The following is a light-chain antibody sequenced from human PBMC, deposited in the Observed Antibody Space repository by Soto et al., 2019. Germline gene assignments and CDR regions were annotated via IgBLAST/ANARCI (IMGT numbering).Light chain of an antibody. CDR3: GTWDNSLSAHV. V-gene: IGLV1-51*02. Sequence: QSVLTQPPSVSAAPGQKVTISCSGSSSNIGNNYVSWYQQLPGTAPKLLIYENNQRPSAIPDRFSGSKSGTSATLGITGLQTGDEADYYCGTWDNSLSAHVFGDGTKLPVL. J-gene: IGLJ1*01. CDR2: ENN. CDR1: SSNIGNNY.